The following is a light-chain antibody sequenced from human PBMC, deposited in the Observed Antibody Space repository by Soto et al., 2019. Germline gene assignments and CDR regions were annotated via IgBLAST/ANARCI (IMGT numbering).Light chain of an antibody. J-gene: IGLJ2*01. CDR3: NSYAGSNNLAV. Sequence: QSVLTQPPSASGSPGQSVTISCTGTSSDVGGYNYVSWYQQHPGKAPKLMIYEVSKRPSGVPDRFSGSKSGNTASLTVSGLQAEDEADYYCNSYAGSNNLAVFGGGTKVTVL. CDR2: EVS. CDR1: SSDVGGYNY. V-gene: IGLV2-8*01.